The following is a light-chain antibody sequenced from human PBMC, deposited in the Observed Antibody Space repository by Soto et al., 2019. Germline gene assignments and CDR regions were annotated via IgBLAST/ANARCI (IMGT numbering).Light chain of an antibody. J-gene: IGKJ4*01. CDR3: RQCRNWPLT. CDR2: DAS. V-gene: IGKV3-15*01. CDR1: QNVYNN. Sequence: EIVMTQSPATLSVSPGEGATLSCKASQNVYNNLAWYQXXXGQPXXLLXXDASTRATGISARFSGSGYGTXXXXXXXXXQSEDFAVYFCRQCRNWPLTFGGGTKVDIK.